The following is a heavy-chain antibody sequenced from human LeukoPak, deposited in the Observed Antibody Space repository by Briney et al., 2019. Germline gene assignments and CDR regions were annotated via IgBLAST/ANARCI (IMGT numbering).Heavy chain of an antibody. D-gene: IGHD3-10*01. CDR3: ARVLWFGELLPNWFDP. CDR2: IYHSGST. J-gene: IGHJ5*02. V-gene: IGHV4-30-2*01. Sequence: SETLSLTCAVSGGSISSGGYSWSWIRQPPGKGLEWIGYIYHSGSTYYNPSLKSRVTISVDRSKNQSSLKLSSVTAADTAVYYCARVLWFGELLPNWFDPWGQGTLVTVSS. CDR1: GGSISSGGYS.